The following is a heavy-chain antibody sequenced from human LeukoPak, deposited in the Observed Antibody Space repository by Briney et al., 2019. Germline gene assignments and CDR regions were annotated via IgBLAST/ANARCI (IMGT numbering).Heavy chain of an antibody. CDR2: IYYSGST. Sequence: SETLSLTCTVSGGSISSHYWNWIRQPPGKGLEWIGYIYYSGSTNYNPSLESRVTISVDTSKNQFSLKLSSVTAADTAVYYCARETTVVTPGRSDVFDIWGQGTMVTVSS. D-gene: IGHD4-23*01. V-gene: IGHV4-59*11. CDR3: ARETTVVTPGRSDVFDI. CDR1: GGSISSHY. J-gene: IGHJ3*02.